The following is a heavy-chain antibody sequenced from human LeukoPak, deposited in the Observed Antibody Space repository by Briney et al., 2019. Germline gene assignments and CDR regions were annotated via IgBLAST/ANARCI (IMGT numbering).Heavy chain of an antibody. CDR3: AAVVVPAASYYYYYYGMDV. D-gene: IGHD2-2*01. J-gene: IGHJ6*02. V-gene: IGHV3-23*01. CDR1: GFTFSICA. Sequence: GGSLRLSCAASGFTFSICAMSWVRQAPGKGLEWVSTISGRGGDTYYADSVKGRFTISRDNSKNTLYLQMNSLRAEDTAVYYCAAVVVPAASYYYYYYGMDVWGQGTTVTVSS. CDR2: ISGRGGDT.